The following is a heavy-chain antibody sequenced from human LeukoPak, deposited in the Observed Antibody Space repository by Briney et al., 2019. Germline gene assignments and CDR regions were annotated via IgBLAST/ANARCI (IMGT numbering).Heavy chain of an antibody. CDR2: ISGSGGST. CDR1: GFTFSSYA. D-gene: IGHD3-22*01. CDR3: AKPPNYYYDSSGYYSSPFDY. J-gene: IGHJ4*02. Sequence: GGSLRLSCAASGFTFSSYAMSWVRQAPGKGLEWVSAISGSGGSTYYADSVKGRFTISRDNSKNTLYLQMNSLRAEDTAVYYCAKPPNYYYDSSGYYSSPFDYWGQGTLVTVSS. V-gene: IGHV3-23*01.